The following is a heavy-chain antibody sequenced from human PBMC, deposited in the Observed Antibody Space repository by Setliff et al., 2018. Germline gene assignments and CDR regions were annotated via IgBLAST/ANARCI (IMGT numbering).Heavy chain of an antibody. CDR1: GGSISSYY. CDR3: ARDVWGAGTRWFDP. CDR2: INYSGST. V-gene: IGHV4-59*01. D-gene: IGHD1-1*01. Sequence: PSETLSLTCTVSGGSISSYYWSWIRQPPGKGLEWIGYINYSGSTNYNPSLKSRVTISEDMSKNQFSLKVSSVTAADTAIYYCARDVWGAGTRWFDPWGLGILVTVSS. J-gene: IGHJ5*02.